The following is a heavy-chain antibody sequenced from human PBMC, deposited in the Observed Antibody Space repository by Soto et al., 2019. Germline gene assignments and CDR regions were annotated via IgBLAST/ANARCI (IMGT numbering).Heavy chain of an antibody. J-gene: IGHJ6*02. CDR2: IYYRGST. Sequence: QLQLQESGPGLVKPSETLSLTCTVSGGSISSSSYYWGWIRQPPGKGLEWIGSIYYRGSTYYNPSLKSRVTISVDTSKNQFSLKLSSVTAADTAVYYCARRIFMGYYYGMDVWGQGTTVTVSS. CDR1: GGSISSSSYY. D-gene: IGHD3-3*01. CDR3: ARRIFMGYYYGMDV. V-gene: IGHV4-39*01.